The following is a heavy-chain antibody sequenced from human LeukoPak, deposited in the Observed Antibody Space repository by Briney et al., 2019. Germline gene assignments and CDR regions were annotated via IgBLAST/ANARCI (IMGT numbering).Heavy chain of an antibody. J-gene: IGHJ4*02. V-gene: IGHV3-15*01. CDR1: GFTFSFAW. Sequence: GGSLRLSCEDSGFTFSFAWMTWVRQAPGKGLEWVGRIKSKIDGATADYAAPVKGRFAISRDDSQNTLFLQMNSLKIEDTAMYYCTTLRALRFPDSWGQGTLVTVSS. CDR3: TTLRALRFPDS. CDR2: IKSKIDGATA. D-gene: IGHD3-3*01.